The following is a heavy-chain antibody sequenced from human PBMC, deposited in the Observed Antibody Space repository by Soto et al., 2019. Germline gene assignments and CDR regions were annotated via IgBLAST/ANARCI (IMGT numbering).Heavy chain of an antibody. CDR3: ARDTMEPVGSYYYLMDV. V-gene: IGHV4-30-4*01. J-gene: IGHJ6*02. CDR2: IYYSGST. CDR1: GGSIGSGDYY. D-gene: IGHD1-1*01. Sequence: QVQLQESGPGLVKPSQTLSLTCTVSGGSIGSGDYYWSWIRQPPGKGLEWIGYIYYSGSTYYNPSLKSRVTISVDTSKNQFSLRLTSVTAADTAVYYCARDTMEPVGSYYYLMDVWGQGTTVTVSS.